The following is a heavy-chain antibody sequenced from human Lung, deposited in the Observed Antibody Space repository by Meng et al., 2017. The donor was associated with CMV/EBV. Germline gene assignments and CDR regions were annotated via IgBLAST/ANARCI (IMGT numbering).Heavy chain of an antibody. CDR2: IYYSGST. V-gene: IGHV4-30-4*01. CDR1: GGSISSGDYY. D-gene: IGHD4-11*01. CDR3: ARDRTTGRYFDY. J-gene: IGHJ4*02. Sequence: VQLQASGPGLVKPSQTLSLPCTVSGGSISSGDYYWSWIRQPPGKGLEWIGYIYYSGSTYYNPSLKSRVTISVDTSKNQFSLKLSSVTAADTAVYYCARDRTTGRYFDYWGQGTLVTVSS.